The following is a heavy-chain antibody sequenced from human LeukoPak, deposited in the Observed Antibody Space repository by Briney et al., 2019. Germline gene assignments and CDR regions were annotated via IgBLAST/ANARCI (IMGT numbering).Heavy chain of an antibody. Sequence: SETLSLTCTVSGGSISRSPYYWGWIRQPPGKRLEWIGTIYYSGSFYNNPSLNSRVTISVDTSKNQFSLKLSSVTAADTAVYYCARQAPRLYNYGSGSPRANWFDPWGQGTLVTVSS. CDR3: ARQAPRLYNYGSGSPRANWFDP. D-gene: IGHD3-10*01. CDR2: IYYSGSF. CDR1: GGSISRSPYY. V-gene: IGHV4-39*01. J-gene: IGHJ5*02.